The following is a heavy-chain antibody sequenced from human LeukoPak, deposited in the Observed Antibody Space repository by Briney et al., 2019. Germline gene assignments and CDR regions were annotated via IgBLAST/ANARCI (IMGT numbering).Heavy chain of an antibody. J-gene: IGHJ5*02. Sequence: GASVKVSCKASGYTFTGYYMHWVRQAPGQGLEWMGWINPNSGGTNYAQKFQGSVTMTRDTSISTAYMELSRLRSDDTAVYYCARGYCSGGSCYSVENWFDPWGQGTLVTVSS. D-gene: IGHD2-15*01. CDR3: ARGYCSGGSCYSVENWFDP. CDR1: GYTFTGYY. CDR2: INPNSGGT. V-gene: IGHV1-2*02.